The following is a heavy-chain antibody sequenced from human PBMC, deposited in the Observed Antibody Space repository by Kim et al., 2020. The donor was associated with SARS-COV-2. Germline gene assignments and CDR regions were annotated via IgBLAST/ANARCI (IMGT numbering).Heavy chain of an antibody. V-gene: IGHV4-30-2*01. CDR3: ARGPSLRLGELSLFDY. CDR2: IYYSGST. J-gene: IGHJ4*01. Sequence: SETLSRTCAVSGGSISSGGYSWSWIRQPPGKGLEWIGYIYYSGSTYYNPSLKSRVTISVDRSKNQFSLKLSSVTAADTAVYYCARGPSLRLGELSLFDY. D-gene: IGHD3-16*02. CDR1: GGSISSGGYS.